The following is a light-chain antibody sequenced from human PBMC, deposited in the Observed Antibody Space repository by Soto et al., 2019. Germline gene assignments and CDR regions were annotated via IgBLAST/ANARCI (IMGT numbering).Light chain of an antibody. CDR3: SSYTSSSTYV. V-gene: IGLV2-14*01. J-gene: IGLJ1*01. CDR1: SSDVGAYNY. CDR2: EVS. Sequence: QSALTQPASVSGSPGQSITISCTGTSSDVGAYNYVSWYQQYPGKAPKLMIYEVSNRPSGVSNRFSGSKSGNTASLTMSGLQPEDEADYYCSSYTSSSTYVFGTGTKVTVL.